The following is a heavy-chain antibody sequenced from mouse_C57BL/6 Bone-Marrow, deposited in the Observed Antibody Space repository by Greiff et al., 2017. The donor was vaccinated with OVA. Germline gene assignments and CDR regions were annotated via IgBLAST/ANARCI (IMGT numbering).Heavy chain of an antibody. CDR1: GYTFTSYG. J-gene: IGHJ2*01. CDR3: ARQLRLRTTYYFDY. D-gene: IGHD3-2*02. Sequence: VKLQQSGAELARPGASVKLSCKASGYTFTSYGISWVKQRTGQGLEWIGEIYPRSGNTYYNEKFKGKATLTADKSSSTAYMELRSLTSEDSAVYFCARQLRLRTTYYFDYWGQGTTLTVSS. CDR2: IYPRSGNT. V-gene: IGHV1-81*01.